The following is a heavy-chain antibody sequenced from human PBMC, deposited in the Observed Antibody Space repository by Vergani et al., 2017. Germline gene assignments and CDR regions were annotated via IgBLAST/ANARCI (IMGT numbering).Heavy chain of an antibody. D-gene: IGHD4-23*01. J-gene: IGHJ4*02. CDR1: GFTFSSYA. V-gene: IGHV3-23*01. Sequence: EVQLLESGGGLVKPGGSLRLSCAASGFTFSSYAMSWVRQAPGKGLEWVSAISGSGGSTYYADSVKGRFTISRDNSKNTLYLQMNSLRAEDTAVYYCAKDFVYGGTALFYFDYWGQGTLVTVSS. CDR2: ISGSGGST. CDR3: AKDFVYGGTALFYFDY.